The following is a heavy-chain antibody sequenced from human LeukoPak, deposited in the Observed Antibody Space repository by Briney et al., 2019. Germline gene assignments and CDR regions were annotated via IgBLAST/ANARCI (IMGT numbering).Heavy chain of an antibody. CDR3: ARDQEAYCSSTSCYEYYYYMDV. CDR1: GGSISSGSYY. Sequence: SQTLSLTCTVSGGSISSGSYYWSWHRQPAGKGLEWIGRIYTSGSTNYNPSLKSRVTISVDTSKNQFSLKLSSVTAADTAVYYCARDQEAYCSSTSCYEYYYYMDVWGKGTTVTISS. CDR2: IYTSGST. D-gene: IGHD2-2*01. J-gene: IGHJ6*03. V-gene: IGHV4-61*02.